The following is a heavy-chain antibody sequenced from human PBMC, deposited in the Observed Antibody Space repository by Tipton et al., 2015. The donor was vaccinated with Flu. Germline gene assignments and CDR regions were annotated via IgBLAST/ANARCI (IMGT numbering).Heavy chain of an antibody. CDR1: GGSISSYY. D-gene: IGHD6-13*01. J-gene: IGHJ3*02. CDR3: ARGTAAGTLINKNAFDI. V-gene: IGHV4-59*01. Sequence: TLSLTCTVSGGSISSYYWSWIRQPPGKGLEWIGYIYYSGSTNYNPSLKSRVTISVDTSKNQFSLKLSSVTAADTAVYYCARGTAAGTLINKNAFDIWGQGTMVTVSS. CDR2: IYYSGST.